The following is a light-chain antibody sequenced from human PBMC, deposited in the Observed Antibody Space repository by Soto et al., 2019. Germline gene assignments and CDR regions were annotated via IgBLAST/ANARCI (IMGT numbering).Light chain of an antibody. J-gene: IGLJ1*01. V-gene: IGLV2-14*01. CDR3: SSYAGSSTFNV. CDR2: EVT. Sequence: QSALTQPASVSGSPGQSITISCTGSSSDVGGYNYVSWYQQHPGKAPKLMIYEVTNRPSGVSNRFSASKSGNTASLTISGLQAEDEADYYCSSYAGSSTFNVFGTGTQLTVL. CDR1: SSDVGGYNY.